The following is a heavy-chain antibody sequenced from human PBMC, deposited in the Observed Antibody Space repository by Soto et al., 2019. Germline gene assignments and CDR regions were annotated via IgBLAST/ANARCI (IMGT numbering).Heavy chain of an antibody. CDR3: AGRCHRKMAVDGTLWFGP. V-gene: IGHV1-8*01. J-gene: IGHJ5*02. Sequence: ASVKVSCKASGYTFTSNDVNWVRQATGQGLEWMGWMNPKSGNTGYAQKFQGRLTMTRNTSITTAYMELSSLRSEDTALYYCAGRCHRKMAVDGTLWFGPWGQGTLVTSSS. D-gene: IGHD6-19*01. CDR1: GYTFTSND. CDR2: MNPKSGNT.